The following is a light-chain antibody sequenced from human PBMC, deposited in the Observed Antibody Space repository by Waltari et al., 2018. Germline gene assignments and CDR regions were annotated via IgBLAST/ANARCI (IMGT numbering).Light chain of an antibody. Sequence: DIVMTQSPLSLPVTPGEPASISCRSSQSLLHSNGYNYLDWYLQKPGQSPQLLIYLGSNRASGVPDRFSGSGSGTDFTLTISSLESEDFAVYYCQQRNSWPLTFGPGTTV. CDR2: LGS. J-gene: IGKJ3*01. CDR3: QQRNSWPLT. V-gene: IGKV2-28*01. CDR1: QSLLHSNGYNY.